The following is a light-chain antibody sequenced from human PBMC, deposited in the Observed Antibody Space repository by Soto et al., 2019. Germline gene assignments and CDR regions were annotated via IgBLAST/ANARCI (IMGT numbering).Light chain of an antibody. J-gene: IGLJ1*01. Sequence: QSVLTQPASVSGSPGQSITISCTGTSSDVGGYSYVSWYQQHPGKAPKLMIYEVSNRPSGVSNRFSGSKSGNTASLTISGLQAEDEADYYCSPYTSSSTLGVFGTGTKVTVL. CDR3: SPYTSSSTLGV. CDR2: EVS. CDR1: SSDVGGYSY. V-gene: IGLV2-14*01.